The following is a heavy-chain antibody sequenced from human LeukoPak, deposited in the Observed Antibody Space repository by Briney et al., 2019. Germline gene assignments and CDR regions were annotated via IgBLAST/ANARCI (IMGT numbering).Heavy chain of an antibody. J-gene: IGHJ3*02. CDR3: ARDVEGGTFDI. Sequence: GGSLRLSCAASGFTFSTYAMGWVRQAPGKGLEWVSSISGSGDTTYYADSVKGRFTISRDNSKNTLYLRMNSLRAEDTAVYFCARDVEGGTFDIWGQGTTVTVSS. V-gene: IGHV3-23*01. D-gene: IGHD3-16*01. CDR2: ISGSGDTT. CDR1: GFTFSTYA.